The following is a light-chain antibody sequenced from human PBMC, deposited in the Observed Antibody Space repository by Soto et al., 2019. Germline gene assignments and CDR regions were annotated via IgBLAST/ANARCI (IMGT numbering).Light chain of an antibody. V-gene: IGKV3-15*01. CDR2: GAS. CDR1: ESVSSN. Sequence: VMTQSPATLSVYPGERATLSCRASESVSSNLAWYQQRPGQAPRLLIYGASTRATDTPVRFRGSGSGTEFTLTISSLQSEDFAVYYCQQYNNWPPSIIFGQGTRLEIK. CDR3: QQYNNWPPSII. J-gene: IGKJ5*01.